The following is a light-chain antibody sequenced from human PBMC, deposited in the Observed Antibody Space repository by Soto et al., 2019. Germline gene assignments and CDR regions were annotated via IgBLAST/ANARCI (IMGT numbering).Light chain of an antibody. V-gene: IGLV7-46*01. CDR1: TGPVTSGHF. J-gene: IGLJ3*02. CDR2: DTT. CDR3: LVSYSGVGV. Sequence: AVVTQEPSLTVSPGGTVTLTCGSSTGPVTSGHFPYWFQQKPGQAPKTLIYDTTNKHSWTPARFSGSLLGGKAALTLSGAQPEDEADYYCLVSYSGVGVFGGGTKLTVL.